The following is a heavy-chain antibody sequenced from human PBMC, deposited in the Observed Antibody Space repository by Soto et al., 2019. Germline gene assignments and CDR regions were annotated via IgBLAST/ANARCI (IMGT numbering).Heavy chain of an antibody. CDR2: ISATGGNT. J-gene: IGHJ6*02. V-gene: IGHV3-23*01. Sequence: QAGGSLRLSCAASGFNFNNNGMSWVRQAPGKGLEWVSTISATGGNTYYADSVKGRFTISRDNSKNTMYVQMNSLRAEDTAVYYCARDLSSCSSARCYSFYYGMDLWGQGTTVTVSS. CDR3: ARDLSSCSSARCYSFYYGMDL. CDR1: GFNFNNNG. D-gene: IGHD2-2*01.